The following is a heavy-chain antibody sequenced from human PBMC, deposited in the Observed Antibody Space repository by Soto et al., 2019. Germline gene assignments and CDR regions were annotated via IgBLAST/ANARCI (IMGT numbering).Heavy chain of an antibody. CDR1: GGSIISYY. D-gene: IGHD2-8*01. J-gene: IGHJ5*02. Sequence: PSETLSLTCTVSGGSIISYYWSWIRQPPGKGLEWIGYIYSSGSTNYNPSLKSRVTISVDTSKNQFSLKLSSVTAADTAVYYCARGRESYCTNGVCYDNWFEPWGQGTLVTVSS. CDR2: IYSSGST. CDR3: ARGRESYCTNGVCYDNWFEP. V-gene: IGHV4-59*01.